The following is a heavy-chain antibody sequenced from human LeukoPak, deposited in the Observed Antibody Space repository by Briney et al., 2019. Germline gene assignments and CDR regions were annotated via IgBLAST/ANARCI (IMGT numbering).Heavy chain of an antibody. D-gene: IGHD1-14*01. J-gene: IGHJ6*02. CDR2: ISSSGSTI. Sequence: GGSLRLSCAASGFTFSDYYMSWIRQPPGKGLEWVSYISSSGSTIYYADSVKGRFTISRDNAKNSLYLQMNSLRAEDTAVYYCARDRPNHPYYYYGMDVWGQGTTVTVSS. V-gene: IGHV3-11*01. CDR3: ARDRPNHPYYYYGMDV. CDR1: GFTFSDYY.